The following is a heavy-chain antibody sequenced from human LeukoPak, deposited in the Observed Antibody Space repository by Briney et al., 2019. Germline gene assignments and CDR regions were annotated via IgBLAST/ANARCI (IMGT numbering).Heavy chain of an antibody. CDR3: ARLLGESTIYDL. D-gene: IGHD5/OR15-5a*01. CDR2: IRQDGGAI. CDR1: GFTVNGHW. V-gene: IGHV3-7*01. J-gene: IGHJ5*02. Sequence: GGSLRLSCAASGFTVNGHWMSWVRQAPGRGLEWVASIRQDGGAIHYVDSVRGRFIISRDNPKNSLSLQMESLRAEDTAMYYCARLLGESTIYDLWGQGTLVTVSS.